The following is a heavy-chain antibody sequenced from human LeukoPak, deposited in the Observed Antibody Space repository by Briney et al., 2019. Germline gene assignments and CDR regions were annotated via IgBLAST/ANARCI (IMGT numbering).Heavy chain of an antibody. CDR1: GYTFTSYG. D-gene: IGHD2-2*01. CDR2: ISAYNGST. V-gene: IGHV1-18*01. J-gene: IGHJ6*02. CDR3: ARDSVVPAAVYYYYGMDV. Sequence: ASVKVSCKASGYTFTSYGISWVRQAPGQGLEWMGWISAYNGSTNYAQKLQGRVTMTTDTSTSTAYMELRSLRSDDTAVYYCARDSVVPAAVYYYYGMDVWGQGTTVTVSS.